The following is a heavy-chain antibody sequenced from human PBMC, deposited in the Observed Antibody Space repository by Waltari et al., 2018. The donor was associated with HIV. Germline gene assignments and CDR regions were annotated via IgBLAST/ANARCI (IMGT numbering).Heavy chain of an antibody. J-gene: IGHJ4*02. CDR2: MRSKGYGGTT. V-gene: IGHV3-49*05. D-gene: IGHD3-9*01. Sequence: EVQPVESGGGLVTLGRSLRIYCTAYGFTFGDYAMTWFRKAPGKGLVWVNFMRSKGYGGTTEYSASVKGRFTIARDDSKSIAYLQMNSLKTEDTAVYYCLPDYDILTGYLACDYWGQGTLVTVSS. CDR1: GFTFGDYA. CDR3: LPDYDILTGYLACDY.